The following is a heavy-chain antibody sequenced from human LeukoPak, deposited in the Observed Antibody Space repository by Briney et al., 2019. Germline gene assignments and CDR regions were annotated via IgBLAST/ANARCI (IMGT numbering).Heavy chain of an antibody. CDR2: ISSTNAI. J-gene: IGHJ4*02. Sequence: GGSLRLSCEFSGIIFSTYAMNWVRQAPGKGLEWLSYISSTNAIYYADSVKGRFTISRDNAKESLYLQMNSLRAEDTAVYYCARDDKWAFDYWGQGTLVTVSS. CDR1: GIIFSTYA. CDR3: ARDDKWAFDY. V-gene: IGHV3-69-1*02. D-gene: IGHD1-26*01.